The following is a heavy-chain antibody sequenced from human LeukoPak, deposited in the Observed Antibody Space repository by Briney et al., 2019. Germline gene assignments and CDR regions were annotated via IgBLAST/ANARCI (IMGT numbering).Heavy chain of an antibody. V-gene: IGHV4-59*08. CDR1: GGSISSYY. J-gene: IGHJ4*02. CDR3: ASGGRRTTVTTFDY. CDR2: IYYSGST. Sequence: SETLSLTRTVSGGSISSYYWSWIRQPPGKGLEWIGYIYYSGSTNYNPSLKSRVTISVDTSKNQFSLKLSSVTAADTAVYYCASGGRRTTVTTFDYWGQGTLVTVSS. D-gene: IGHD4-17*01.